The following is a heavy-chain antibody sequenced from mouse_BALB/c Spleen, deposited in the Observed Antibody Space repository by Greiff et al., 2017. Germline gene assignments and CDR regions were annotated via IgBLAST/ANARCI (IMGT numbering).Heavy chain of an antibody. Sequence: EVQLVESGPELVKPGASVKVSCKASGYAFTSYNMYWVKQSHGKSLEWIGYIDPYNGGTSYNQKFKGKATLTVDKSSSTAYMHLNSLTSEDSAVYYCARRWDGNYAMDYWGQGTSVTVSS. D-gene: IGHD2-1*01. CDR2: IDPYNGGT. V-gene: IGHV1S135*01. CDR1: GYAFTSYN. CDR3: ARRWDGNYAMDY. J-gene: IGHJ4*01.